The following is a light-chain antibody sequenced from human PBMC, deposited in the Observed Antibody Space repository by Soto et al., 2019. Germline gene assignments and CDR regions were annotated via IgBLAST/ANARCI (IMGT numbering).Light chain of an antibody. V-gene: IGKV2-28*01. CDR1: QSLLHSNGYNY. CDR2: LGS. Sequence: DIVMTQFPLSLPVTPGEAASISCRSSQSLLHSNGYNYLDWYLQKPGQSPQLLIYLGSNRASGVPDRFSGSGSGTDFTLKISRVEAEDVGVYYCMQPLQSWTFGQGTKVDIK. J-gene: IGKJ1*01. CDR3: MQPLQSWT.